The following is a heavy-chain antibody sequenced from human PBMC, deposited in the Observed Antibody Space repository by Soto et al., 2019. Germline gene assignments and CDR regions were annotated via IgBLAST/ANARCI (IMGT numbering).Heavy chain of an antibody. Sequence: EVQLVESGGGLVQPGGSLRLSCAASGFTFSSYGMNWVRQAPGKGLEWLSYISTGSASIYYADSVKGRFTISRDNAKNSLFLQMNSPTDEDTAVYYCARDSASYSSSSGSYWYFDLWGRGTLVAVSS. V-gene: IGHV3-48*02. D-gene: IGHD6-6*01. CDR1: GFTFSSYG. CDR2: ISTGSASI. J-gene: IGHJ2*01. CDR3: ARDSASYSSSSGSYWYFDL.